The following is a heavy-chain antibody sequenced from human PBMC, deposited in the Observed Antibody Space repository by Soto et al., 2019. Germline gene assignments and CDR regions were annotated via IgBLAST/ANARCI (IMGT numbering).Heavy chain of an antibody. J-gene: IGHJ6*03. V-gene: IGHV1-3*01. CDR2: INAGNGNT. CDR1: GYTFTSYA. Sequence: QVQLVQSGAEVKKPGASVKVSCKASGYTFTSYAMHWVRQAPGQRLEWMGWINAGNGNTKYSQKFQGRVTISRDTSASTAYMELSSLRSEDTAVYYCASGYDFWSGGAYMDVWGKGTTVTVSS. D-gene: IGHD3-3*01. CDR3: ASGYDFWSGGAYMDV.